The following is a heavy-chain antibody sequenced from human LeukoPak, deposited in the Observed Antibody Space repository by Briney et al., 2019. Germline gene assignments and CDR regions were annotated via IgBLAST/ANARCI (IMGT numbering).Heavy chain of an antibody. CDR3: ARDEYSSCWDPLAY. V-gene: IGHV4-34*01. CDR1: GGSFSGYY. CDR2: INHSGST. D-gene: IGHD6-13*01. J-gene: IGHJ4*02. Sequence: SETLSLTCAVYGGSFSGYYWSWIRQPPGKGLEWIGEINHSGSTNYNPSLKSRVTISVDTSKNQFSLKLSSVTAADTAVYYCARDEYSSCWDPLAYWGQGTLVTVSS.